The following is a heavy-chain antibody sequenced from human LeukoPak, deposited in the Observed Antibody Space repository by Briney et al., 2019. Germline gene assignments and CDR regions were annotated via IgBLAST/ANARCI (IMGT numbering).Heavy chain of an antibody. V-gene: IGHV3-74*01. Sequence: GGSLRLSCAASGFTFSTYWMHWVRQAPGKGLVWVSCINSDGSSPSYADSVKGRFTISRDNSKNTLFLQMSSLRAEDTAVYYCARTKIPSGLNMVFDIWGRGTMVTVSS. CDR1: GFTFSTYW. D-gene: IGHD2-2*01. CDR3: ARTKIPSGLNMVFDI. CDR2: INSDGSSP. J-gene: IGHJ3*02.